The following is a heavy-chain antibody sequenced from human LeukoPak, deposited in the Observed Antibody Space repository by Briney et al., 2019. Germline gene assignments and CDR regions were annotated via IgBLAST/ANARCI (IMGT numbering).Heavy chain of an antibody. V-gene: IGHV4-61*08. CDR3: ARAFSPRKKPSGLWGSGSYGPLYFDY. J-gene: IGHJ4*02. Sequence: SETLSLTCTVSGGSISSGGYYWSWIRQPPGKGLEWIGYIYYSGSTNYNPSLKSRVTISVDTSKNQFSLKLSSVTAADTAVYYCARAFSPRKKPSGLWGSGSYGPLYFDYWGQGTLVTVSS. CDR2: IYYSGST. CDR1: GGSISSGGYY. D-gene: IGHD3-10*01.